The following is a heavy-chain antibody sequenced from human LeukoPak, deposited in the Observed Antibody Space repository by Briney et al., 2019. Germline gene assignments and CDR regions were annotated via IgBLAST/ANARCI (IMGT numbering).Heavy chain of an antibody. V-gene: IGHV3-21*01. CDR1: GFTFSSYS. J-gene: IGHJ4*02. Sequence: GGSLRLSCAASGFTFSSYSMNWVHQAPGKGLEWVSSISSSSSYIYYADSVKGRFTISRDNAKNSLYLQMNSLRAEDTAVYYCARDDPGGEFDYWGQGTLVTVSS. CDR2: ISSSSSYI. CDR3: ARDDPGGEFDY. D-gene: IGHD2-21*01.